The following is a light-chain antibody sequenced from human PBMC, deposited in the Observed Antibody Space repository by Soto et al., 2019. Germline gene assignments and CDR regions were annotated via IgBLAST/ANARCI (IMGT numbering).Light chain of an antibody. Sequence: DIQMTQSPSSLSASVGDRVTISCRASQNIRSYINWYQQKPGRAPKLLIYGAYSLQSGVPSRFSGSGSGTDFTLTIRSLQPEDFGTYYCKQSFSTPRTFGQGTKVDIK. CDR3: KQSFSTPRT. CDR1: QNIRSY. J-gene: IGKJ1*01. CDR2: GAY. V-gene: IGKV1-39*01.